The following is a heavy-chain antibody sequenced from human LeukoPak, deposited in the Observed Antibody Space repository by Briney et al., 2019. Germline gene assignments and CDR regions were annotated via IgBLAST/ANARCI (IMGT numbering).Heavy chain of an antibody. J-gene: IGHJ4*02. CDR1: GGSISSSSYY. Sequence: RSSETLSLTCTVSGGSISSSSYYWGWIRQPPGKGLEWIGSIYYSGSTYYNPSLKSRVTISVDTSKNQFSLKLSSVTAADTAVYYCARVRPPFDYWGQGTLVTVSS. CDR2: IYYSGST. CDR3: ARVRPPFDY. V-gene: IGHV4-39*07.